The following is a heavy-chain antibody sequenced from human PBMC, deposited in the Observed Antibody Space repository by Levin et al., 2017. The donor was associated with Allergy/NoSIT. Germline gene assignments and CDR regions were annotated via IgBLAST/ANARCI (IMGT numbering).Heavy chain of an antibody. CDR2: ISSSSSDM. V-gene: IGHV3-21*01. D-gene: IGHD1-26*01. CDR3: VPGGRSFFDY. CDR1: GFTFSSYS. Sequence: GGSLRLSCAASGFTFSSYSMNWVRQAPGKGLEWVSSISSSSSDMYYADSVKGRFTISRDNAKNSLYLQMNSLRAEDTAAYYCVPGGRSFFDYWGQGTLVTVSS. J-gene: IGHJ4*02.